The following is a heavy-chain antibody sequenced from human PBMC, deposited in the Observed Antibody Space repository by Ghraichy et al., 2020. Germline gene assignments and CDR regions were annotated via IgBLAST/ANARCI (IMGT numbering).Heavy chain of an antibody. CDR3: ARDYGNYVLRHWYFDL. CDR1: GFTVSSNY. CDR2: IYSGGST. Sequence: GGSLRLSCAASGFTVSSNYMSWVRQAPGKGLEWVSVIYSGGSTYYADSVKGRFTISRDNSKNTLYLQMNSLRAEDTAVYYCARDYGNYVLRHWYFDLWGRGTLVTVSS. V-gene: IGHV3-66*01. J-gene: IGHJ2*01. D-gene: IGHD4-11*01.